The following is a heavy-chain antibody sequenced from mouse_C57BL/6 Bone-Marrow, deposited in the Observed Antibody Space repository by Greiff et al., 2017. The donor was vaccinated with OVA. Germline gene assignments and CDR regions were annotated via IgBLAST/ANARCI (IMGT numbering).Heavy chain of an antibody. Sequence: EVQLQQSGPELVKPGASVKISCKASGYSFTGYYMNWVKQSPEKSLEWIGEINPITGGTTTNQKFKAKATLAVVKSSSTAKMQLKSLTSEDSAVYYCARNDIYYYYDCWFAYWGQGTLVTVSA. CDR2: INPITGGT. CDR3: ARNDIYYYYDCWFAY. D-gene: IGHD2-4*01. V-gene: IGHV1-42*01. CDR1: GYSFTGYY. J-gene: IGHJ3*01.